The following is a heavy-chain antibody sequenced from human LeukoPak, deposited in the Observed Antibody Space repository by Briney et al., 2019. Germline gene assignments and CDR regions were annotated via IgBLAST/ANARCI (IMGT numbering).Heavy chain of an antibody. CDR3: AKSAASDINYDFWSGYLLDAFDI. D-gene: IGHD3-3*01. J-gene: IGHJ3*02. V-gene: IGHV1-18*01. Sequence: ASVKVSCKASGYTFTSYGISWVRQAPGQGLEWMGWISAYNGNTNYAQKLQGRVTMTTDTSTSTAYMELRSLRSDDTAVYYCAKSAASDINYDFWSGYLLDAFDIWGQGTMVTVSS. CDR2: ISAYNGNT. CDR1: GYTFTSYG.